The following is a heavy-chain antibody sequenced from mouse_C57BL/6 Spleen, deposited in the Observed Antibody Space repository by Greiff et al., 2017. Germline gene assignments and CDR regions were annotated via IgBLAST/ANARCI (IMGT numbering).Heavy chain of an antibody. CDR3: ARPNSGGFDY. CDR2: IYPGDGDT. J-gene: IGHJ2*01. CDR1: GYAFSSSW. D-gene: IGHD3-1*01. Sequence: QVQLQQSGPELVKPGASVKISCKASGYAFSSSWMNWVKQRPGKGLEWIGRIYPGDGDTNYNGKFKGKATLTADKSSSTAYMQLSSLTSEDSAVYFCARPNSGGFDYWGQGTTLTVSS. V-gene: IGHV1-82*01.